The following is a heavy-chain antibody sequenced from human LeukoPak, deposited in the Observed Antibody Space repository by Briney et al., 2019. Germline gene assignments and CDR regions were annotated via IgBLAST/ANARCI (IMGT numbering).Heavy chain of an antibody. D-gene: IGHD5-12*01. J-gene: IGHJ5*01. CDR1: GFTFSSYG. CDR2: ISGSGGRI. CDR3: GNNPRHEGWIYLDS. Sequence: PGGSLRLSCAASGFTFSSYGMHWVRQAPGKGLEWVSSISGSGGRIDYADSVKGRFTISRDNSKNTLYLQMNSLTAEDTAVYYCGNNPRHEGWIYLDSWGQGTLVTVSS. V-gene: IGHV3-23*01.